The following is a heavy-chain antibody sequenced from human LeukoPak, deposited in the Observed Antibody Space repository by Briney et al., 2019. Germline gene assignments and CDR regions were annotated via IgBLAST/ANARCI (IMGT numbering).Heavy chain of an antibody. J-gene: IGHJ4*02. D-gene: IGHD2-2*01. Sequence: SETLSLTCAVSGYSISSGYYWGWIRQPPGKGLEWIGSINHSGSTYYNPSLKSRVTISVDTSENQFSLKLSSVTAADTAVYYCARIYCTSTSCYPGRGYFDYWGQGTLVTVSS. CDR1: GYSISSGYY. V-gene: IGHV4-38-2*01. CDR2: INHSGST. CDR3: ARIYCTSTSCYPGRGYFDY.